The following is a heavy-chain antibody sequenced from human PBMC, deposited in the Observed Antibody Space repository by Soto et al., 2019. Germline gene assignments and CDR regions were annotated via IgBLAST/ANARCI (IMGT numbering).Heavy chain of an antibody. CDR1: GYTFTSYG. V-gene: IGHV1-18*04. J-gene: IGHJ4*02. D-gene: IGHD3-10*01. Sequence: ASVKVSFKASGYTFTSYGISWVRQAPGQGLEWMGWISAYNGNTNYAQKLQGRVTMTTDTSTSTAYMELRSLRSDDTAVYYCASNRPPMVRGGYADFDYWGQGTLVTVSS. CDR3: ASNRPPMVRGGYADFDY. CDR2: ISAYNGNT.